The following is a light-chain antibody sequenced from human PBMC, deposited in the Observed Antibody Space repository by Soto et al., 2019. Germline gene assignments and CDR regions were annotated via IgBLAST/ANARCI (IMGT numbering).Light chain of an antibody. Sequence: QSVLTQPRSVSGSPGQSVTISCTGTSSDVGGYNYVSWYQQHPGKAPKLMIYDVSKRPSGVPDRFSGSKSGNTASLTISGLQAEDEADYYCHLKVFGTGTKVTVL. CDR3: HLKV. J-gene: IGLJ1*01. CDR2: DVS. CDR1: SSDVGGYNY. V-gene: IGLV2-11*01.